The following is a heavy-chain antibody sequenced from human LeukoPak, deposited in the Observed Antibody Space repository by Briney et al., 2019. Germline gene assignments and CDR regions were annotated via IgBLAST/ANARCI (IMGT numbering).Heavy chain of an antibody. J-gene: IGHJ4*02. CDR3: AKTAWEAGLCFDY. D-gene: IGHD5-18*01. Sequence: GGSLRLSCAASGFTFSSYGMSWVRQTPGKGLEWVSGISVNGGRTYYADSLKGRFTISRDNSKNTLYLQMNSLRAEDTAVYYCAKTAWEAGLCFDYWGQGTLVTVSS. V-gene: IGHV3-23*01. CDR2: ISVNGGRT. CDR1: GFTFSSYG.